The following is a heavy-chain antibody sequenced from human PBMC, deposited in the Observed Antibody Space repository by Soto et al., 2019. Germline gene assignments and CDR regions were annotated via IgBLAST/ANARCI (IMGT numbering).Heavy chain of an antibody. J-gene: IGHJ4*02. CDR2: IYNSGST. V-gene: IGHV4-31*03. D-gene: IGHD3-10*01. CDR1: GGSISSGDYY. CDR3: ARGITMVRGVGLFYFDY. Sequence: QVQLQESGPGLVKPSQTLSLTCTVSGGSISSGDYYWNWIRQHPGKGLEWIGYIYNSGSTYYNPSLNSRYTISEDTSKNQFSLTLSSVTAADTAVYYCARGITMVRGVGLFYFDYWGQGTLVTVSS.